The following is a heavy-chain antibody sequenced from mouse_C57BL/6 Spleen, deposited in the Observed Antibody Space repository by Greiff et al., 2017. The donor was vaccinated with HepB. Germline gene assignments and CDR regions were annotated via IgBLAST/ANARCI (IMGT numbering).Heavy chain of an antibody. CDR1: GFTFSSYA. J-gene: IGHJ2*01. V-gene: IGHV5-9-1*02. D-gene: IGHD4-1*01. Sequence: EVKLMESGEGLVKPGGSLKLSCAASGFTFSSYAMSWVRQTPEKRLEWVAYISSGGDYIYYADTVKGRFTISRDNARNTLYLQMSSLKSEDTAMYYCTRDDWAFDYWGQGTTLTVSS. CDR2: ISSGGDYI. CDR3: TRDDWAFDY.